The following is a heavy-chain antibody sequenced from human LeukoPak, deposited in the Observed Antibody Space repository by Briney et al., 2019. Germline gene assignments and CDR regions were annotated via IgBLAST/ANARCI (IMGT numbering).Heavy chain of an antibody. CDR1: GYSFTSYR. V-gene: IGHV5-51*01. J-gene: IGHJ3*02. CDR3: ARRMVRGVIVDAFDI. Sequence: GESLKISCKGSGYSFTSYRIGWVRQMPGKGLEWMGIIYPGDSDTRYSPSFQGQVTISADKSISTAYLQWSSLKASDTAMYYCARRMVRGVIVDAFDIWGQGTMVTVSS. CDR2: IYPGDSDT. D-gene: IGHD3-10*01.